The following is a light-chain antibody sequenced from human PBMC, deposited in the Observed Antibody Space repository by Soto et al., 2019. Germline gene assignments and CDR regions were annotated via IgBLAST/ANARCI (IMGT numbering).Light chain of an antibody. CDR2: STS. J-gene: IGKJ2*01. Sequence: EIVMTQSPATLSVSPGDRATLSCRASQNVDSRLAWYQQKPGQAPRLLIYSTSTRATGVPARFTGSGSGTEFTLTVSSLQSEDFALYYCQQYSNWPPYSFGQGTKLEIK. V-gene: IGKV3-15*01. CDR1: QNVDSR. CDR3: QQYSNWPPYS.